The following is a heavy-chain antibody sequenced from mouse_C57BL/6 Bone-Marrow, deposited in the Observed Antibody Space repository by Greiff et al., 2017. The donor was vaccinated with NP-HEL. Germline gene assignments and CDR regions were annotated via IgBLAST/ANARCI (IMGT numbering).Heavy chain of an antibody. D-gene: IGHD4-1*01. V-gene: IGHV1-74*01. CDR3: APANWDVAWFAY. J-gene: IGHJ3*01. CDR1: GYTFTSSW. Sequence: QVQLQQPGAELVKPGASVKVSCKASGYTFTSSWMHWVKQRPGQGLEWIGRIHPSDSDTNYNQKFKGKATLTVDKSSSTAYMQLSSLTSEDSAVYYCAPANWDVAWFAYWGQGTLVTVSA. CDR2: IHPSDSDT.